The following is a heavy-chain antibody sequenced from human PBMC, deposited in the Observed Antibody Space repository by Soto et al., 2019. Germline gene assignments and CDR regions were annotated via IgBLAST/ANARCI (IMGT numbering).Heavy chain of an antibody. J-gene: IGHJ4*02. CDR3: AKGGTITSSPLDY. V-gene: IGHV3-23*01. D-gene: IGHD3-10*01. CDR2: LGRSGDNT. CDR1: EFTFSNYA. Sequence: GGSLRLSCAASEFTFSNYAMNWVRQAPGKGLEWVSFLGRSGDNTYYADSVKGRFTVSRDNSKNTLYLQMNSLRAEDTAVYYCAKGGTITSSPLDYWGRGTLVTVSS.